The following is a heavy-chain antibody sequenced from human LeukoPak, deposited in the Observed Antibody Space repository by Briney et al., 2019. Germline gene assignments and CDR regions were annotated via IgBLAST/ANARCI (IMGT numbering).Heavy chain of an antibody. CDR1: GYTFTRYY. J-gene: IGHJ5*02. V-gene: IGHV1-46*01. CDR2: INPSGGST. D-gene: IGHD3-10*01. Sequence: ASVKVSCKASGYTFTRYYMNWVRQAPGQGLEWMGIINPSGGSTNYAQKFQGRVTMTRDTSTSTIYMEVSSLRSEDTAVYYCATSFRAVTWLDPWGQGTLVTVSS. CDR3: ATSFRAVTWLDP.